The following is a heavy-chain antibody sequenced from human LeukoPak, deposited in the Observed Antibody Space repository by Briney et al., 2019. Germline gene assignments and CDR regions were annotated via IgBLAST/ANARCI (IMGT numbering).Heavy chain of an antibody. V-gene: IGHV3-30-3*01. J-gene: IGHJ4*02. D-gene: IGHD6-6*01. Sequence: GGSLRLSCAASGFTFSSYAMHWVRQAPGKGLEWVAVISYDGSNKYYADSVKGRFTISRDNSKNTLYLQMNSLRAEDTAVYYCARTYSSSFPFDYWGQGTLVTVSS. CDR3: ARTYSSSFPFDY. CDR1: GFTFSSYA. CDR2: ISYDGSNK.